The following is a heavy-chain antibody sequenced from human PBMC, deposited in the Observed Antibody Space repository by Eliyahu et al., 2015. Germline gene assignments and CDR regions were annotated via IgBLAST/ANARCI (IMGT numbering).Heavy chain of an antibody. CDR1: GFTFNXYX. CDR2: ISSSSRYI. CDR3: ARSEDGDDGKXYYFNY. Sequence: EEQLVESGGGLVKPGGSLRLSCAASGFTFNXYXXNWVRQAPGKGLEWVSSISSSSRYIYYADSVKGRSTISRDNAKNSLDLQINSLRAEDTAVYYCARSEDGDDGKXYYFNYWGQGTVVTVSS. D-gene: IGHD4-17*01. J-gene: IGHJ4*02. V-gene: IGHV3-21*01.